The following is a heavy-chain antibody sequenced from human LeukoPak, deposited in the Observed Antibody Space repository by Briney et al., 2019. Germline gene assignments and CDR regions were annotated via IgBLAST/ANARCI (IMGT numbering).Heavy chain of an antibody. V-gene: IGHV4-59*01. D-gene: IGHD1-26*01. J-gene: IGHJ6*02. Sequence: SQTLSLTCSVSGGSINSYYWNWIRRPPGKGLEWIGYIYYNGNTNYSPSLKSRVTMSVDTSKNLFSLKVSSVTAADTAVYYCARGRSNYYGMDVWGQGTTVTVSS. CDR1: GGSINSYY. CDR3: ARGRSNYYGMDV. CDR2: IYYNGNT.